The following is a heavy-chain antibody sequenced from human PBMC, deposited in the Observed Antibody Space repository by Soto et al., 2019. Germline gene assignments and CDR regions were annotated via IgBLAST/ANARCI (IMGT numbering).Heavy chain of an antibody. Sequence: QVQLVESGGGVVQPGRSLRLSCAASGFTFSSYGMHWVRQAPGKGLAWVAVIWYDGSNKYYADSVKGRFTISRDNSNNTLYLQMNSLRAEDTAVYYCARESWFDPWGQGTLVTVSS. V-gene: IGHV3-33*01. CDR3: ARESWFDP. CDR2: IWYDGSNK. CDR1: GFTFSSYG. J-gene: IGHJ5*02.